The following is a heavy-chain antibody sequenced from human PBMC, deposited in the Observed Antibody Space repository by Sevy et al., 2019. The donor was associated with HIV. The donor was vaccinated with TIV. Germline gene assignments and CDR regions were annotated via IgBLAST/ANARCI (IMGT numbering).Heavy chain of an antibody. CDR2: ISPMNGDT. J-gene: IGHJ4*02. V-gene: IGHV1-2*06. CDR1: GYTFTGYY. D-gene: IGHD2-15*01. CDR3: ARAYCSDGSSFEGAY. Sequence: ASVNVSCKASGYTFTGYYIHWVRQAPGQGLEWMGRISPMNGDTDYSQKFQGRVTMTRDTSISAAYLDVTRLRSDDTATYYCARAYCSDGSSFEGAYWGQGTLVTVSS.